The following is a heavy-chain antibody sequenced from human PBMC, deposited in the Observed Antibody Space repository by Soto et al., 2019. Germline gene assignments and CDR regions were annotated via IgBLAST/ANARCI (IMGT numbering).Heavy chain of an antibody. CDR1: GYTFTIYG. V-gene: IGHV1-18*01. Sequence: VASVKVSCKASGYTFTIYGISWVRQAPGQGLEWMGWISAYNGNTNYAQKLQGRVTMTTDTSTSTAYMELRSLRSDDTAVYYCARGKEGVRGVSADYYYYYYYMDVWGKGTTVTVS. J-gene: IGHJ6*03. CDR3: ARGKEGVRGVSADYYYYYYYMDV. D-gene: IGHD3-10*01. CDR2: ISAYNGNT.